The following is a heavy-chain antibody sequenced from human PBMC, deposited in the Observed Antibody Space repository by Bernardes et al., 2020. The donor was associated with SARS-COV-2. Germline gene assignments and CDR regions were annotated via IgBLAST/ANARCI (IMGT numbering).Heavy chain of an antibody. CDR2: IYPRDSDT. Sequence: GKSLKISCKVSGFDFTNYWIGWVRQMPGNGLEWMGIIYPRDSDTRYSPSFQGQVTISADKSITTAYLQWSSLKASDTAMYYCARQSSFVAASGIDYWGQGTLVTVSS. J-gene: IGHJ4*02. V-gene: IGHV5-51*01. D-gene: IGHD6-13*01. CDR3: ARQSSFVAASGIDY. CDR1: GFDFTNYW.